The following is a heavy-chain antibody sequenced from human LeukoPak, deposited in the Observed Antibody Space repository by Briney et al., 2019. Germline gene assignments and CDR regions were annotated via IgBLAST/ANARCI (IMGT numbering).Heavy chain of an antibody. CDR3: ALDSYGSGNYRETSGWFDP. D-gene: IGHD3-10*01. V-gene: IGHV2-5*02. Sequence: SGPTLVKPTQTLTLTCTFSGFSLNTTGVGVGWIRQPPRKALEWLALIYWDDDTRYSPSLRSRFTITKDTSKSQVVLTMTNMDPVDTATYYCALDSYGSGNYRETSGWFDPWGQGTLVTVSS. CDR2: IYWDDDT. J-gene: IGHJ5*02. CDR1: GFSLNTTGVG.